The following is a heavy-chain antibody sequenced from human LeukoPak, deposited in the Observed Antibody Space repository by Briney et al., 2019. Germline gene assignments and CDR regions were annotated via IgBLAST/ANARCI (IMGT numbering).Heavy chain of an antibody. Sequence: GGSLRLSCAASGFTFSSYWMHRVRQAPGKGLVWVSRINSDGSSTSYADSVKGRFTISRDNAKNTLYLQMNSLRAEDTSVYYCAKESGIAVAGMYELWGQGTLVTVSS. V-gene: IGHV3-74*01. CDR2: INSDGSST. J-gene: IGHJ4*02. CDR1: GFTFSSYW. CDR3: AKESGIAVAGMYEL. D-gene: IGHD6-19*01.